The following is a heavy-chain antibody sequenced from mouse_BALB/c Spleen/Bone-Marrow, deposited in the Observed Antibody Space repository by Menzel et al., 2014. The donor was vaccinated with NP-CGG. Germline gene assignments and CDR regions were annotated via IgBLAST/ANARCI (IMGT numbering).Heavy chain of an antibody. Sequence: VQLVESGAELVRPGTSVKLSCKASGYSFISYWMNWVKQRPGEGLEWIGTIHPSDGETRLNQKFEDKATLTVDKSSSTVYMQFSSPSSEDSAVYYCARQDITAASDYWGQGPTLTVSS. D-gene: IGHD1-1*01. V-gene: IGHV1-61*01. CDR1: GYSFISYW. J-gene: IGHJ2*01. CDR2: IHPSDGET. CDR3: ARQDITAASDY.